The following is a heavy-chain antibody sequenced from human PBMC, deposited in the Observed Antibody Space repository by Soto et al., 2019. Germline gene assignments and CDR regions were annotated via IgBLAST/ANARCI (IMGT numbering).Heavy chain of an antibody. CDR2: ISGSGGST. J-gene: IGHJ6*02. CDR1: GFTFSSYA. D-gene: IGHD3-3*01. Sequence: GGSLRLSCAASGFTFSSYAMSWVRQAPGKGLEWVSAISGSGGSTYYADSVKGRFPISRDNSKNTLYLQMNSLRAEDTAVYYCAKAAGDDFWSGYYYYGMDVWGQGTTVTVSS. CDR3: AKAAGDDFWSGYYYYGMDV. V-gene: IGHV3-23*01.